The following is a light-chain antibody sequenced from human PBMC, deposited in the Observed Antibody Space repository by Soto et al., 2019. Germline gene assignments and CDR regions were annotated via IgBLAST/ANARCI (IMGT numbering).Light chain of an antibody. CDR1: SSNIGSYT. V-gene: IGLV1-44*01. CDR2: TTD. Sequence: QSVLAQPPSASGTPGQRVTISCAGSSSNIGSYTVHWFQQLPGAAPKPLIYTTDQRPSGVPDRFSGSKSGTAASLAISGLQSEDEADYYCAAWEDSLNGHVFGSGTKLTVL. J-gene: IGLJ1*01. CDR3: AAWEDSLNGHV.